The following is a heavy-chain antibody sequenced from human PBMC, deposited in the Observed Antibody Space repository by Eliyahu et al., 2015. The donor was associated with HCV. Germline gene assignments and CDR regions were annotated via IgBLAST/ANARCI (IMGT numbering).Heavy chain of an antibody. CDR3: GSIRLDTSDCQSPPCSMEV. CDR1: GFXFSTXE. Sequence: EVQLVGSGGGLVQPGGSLRVSCAASGFXFSTXEXNWVRHVPGKGLEWLAYISNYGATTFYADSVKGRFSVSRDNAKNSVYLQMNNLRVEDTGTYYCGSIRLDTSDCQSPPCSMEVWGQGTTVTVSS. CDR2: ISNYGATT. D-gene: IGHD2-2*01. V-gene: IGHV3-48*03. J-gene: IGHJ6*02.